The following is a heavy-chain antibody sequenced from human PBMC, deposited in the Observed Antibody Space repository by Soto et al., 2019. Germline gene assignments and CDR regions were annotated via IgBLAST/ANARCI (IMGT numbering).Heavy chain of an antibody. J-gene: IGHJ4*02. CDR1: GYTFTSYG. Sequence: ASVKVSCKASGYTFTSYGISWVRQAPGQGLEWMGWISAYNGNTNYAQKLQGRVTMATDTSTSTAYMELRSLRSDDTAVYYCARDHCSSTSCYTDFDYWGQGTLVTVSS. CDR2: ISAYNGNT. CDR3: ARDHCSSTSCYTDFDY. V-gene: IGHV1-18*01. D-gene: IGHD2-2*02.